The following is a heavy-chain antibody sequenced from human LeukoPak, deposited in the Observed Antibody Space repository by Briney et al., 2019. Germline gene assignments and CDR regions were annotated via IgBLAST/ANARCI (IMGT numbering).Heavy chain of an antibody. J-gene: IGHJ4*02. CDR2: IRYDGSNK. CDR3: ARDYDFWSGYYSPTRGYFGY. CDR1: GFTFSGSG. D-gene: IGHD3-3*01. Sequence: GGSLRLSCAASGFTFSGSGMHWVRQAPGKGLEWMTFIRYDGSNKYYTDSVKGRFTISRDNSKNTLYLQMDSLRAEDTAVYYCARDYDFWSGYYSPTRGYFGYWGQGTLVTVSS. V-gene: IGHV3-30*02.